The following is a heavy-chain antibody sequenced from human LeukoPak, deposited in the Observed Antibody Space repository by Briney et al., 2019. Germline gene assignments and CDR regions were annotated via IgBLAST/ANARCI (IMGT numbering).Heavy chain of an antibody. D-gene: IGHD1-26*01. CDR1: GFTFGDYA. V-gene: IGHV3-23*01. Sequence: SGGSLRLSCTASGFTFGDYAMSWFRQAPGKGLEWVSAISGSGGSTYYADSVKGRFTISRDNSKSTLYLQMNSLRAEDTAVYYCARFPDGSFDYWGQGTLVTVSS. CDR2: ISGSGGST. J-gene: IGHJ4*02. CDR3: ARFPDGSFDY.